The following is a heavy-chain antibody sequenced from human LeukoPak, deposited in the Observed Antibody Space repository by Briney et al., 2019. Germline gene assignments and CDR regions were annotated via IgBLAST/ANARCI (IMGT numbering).Heavy chain of an antibody. V-gene: IGHV4-59*01. CDR3: ARARLRLGELSRAFDI. D-gene: IGHD3-16*02. Sequence: SETLSLTCTVSGGSISSFYWSWIRQPPGKGLEWIGSIYYSGSTNYNPSLKSRVTISVDTSKNQFSLKLSSVTAADTAVYYCARARLRLGELSRAFDIWGQGTMVTVSS. CDR2: IYYSGST. J-gene: IGHJ3*02. CDR1: GGSISSFY.